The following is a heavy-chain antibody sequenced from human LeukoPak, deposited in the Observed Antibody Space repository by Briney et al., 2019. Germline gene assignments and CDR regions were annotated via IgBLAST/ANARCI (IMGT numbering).Heavy chain of an antibody. J-gene: IGHJ4*02. CDR2: IYYSGST. V-gene: IGHV4-30-2*05. D-gene: IGHD2-2*02. Sequence: TSETLSLTCAVSGGSISSGGYSWSWIRQPPGKGLEWIGYIYYSGSTYYNPSLKSRVTISVDTSKNQFSLKLSSVTAADTAVYYCARVNCSSTSCYSVDYWGQGTLVTVSS. CDR1: GGSISSGGYS. CDR3: ARVNCSSTSCYSVDY.